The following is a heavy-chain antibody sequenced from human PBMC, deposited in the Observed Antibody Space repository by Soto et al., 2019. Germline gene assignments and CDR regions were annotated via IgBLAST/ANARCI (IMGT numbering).Heavy chain of an antibody. Sequence: GGSLRLSCAASGFTFSSYAMHWVRQAPGKGLEWVAVISYDGSNKYYADSVKGRFTISRDNSKNTLYLQMNSLRAEDTAVYYCARANYYDSSGYYSTFFDYWGQGTLVTVSS. J-gene: IGHJ4*02. V-gene: IGHV3-30-3*01. D-gene: IGHD3-22*01. CDR2: ISYDGSNK. CDR3: ARANYYDSSGYYSTFFDY. CDR1: GFTFSSYA.